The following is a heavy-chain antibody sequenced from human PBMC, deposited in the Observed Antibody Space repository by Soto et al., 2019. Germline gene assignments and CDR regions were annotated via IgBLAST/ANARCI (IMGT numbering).Heavy chain of an antibody. J-gene: IGHJ4*02. D-gene: IGHD1-26*01. CDR3: ARVPLPIVGATPELDY. CDR2: ISAYNGNT. CDR1: GYTFTSYG. V-gene: IGHV1-18*01. Sequence: ASVKVSCKASGYTFTSYGISWVRQAPGQGLEWMGWISAYNGNTNYAQKLQGRVTMTTDTSTSTAYMELRSLRSDDTAVYYCARVPLPIVGATPELDYWGQGTLVTVPQ.